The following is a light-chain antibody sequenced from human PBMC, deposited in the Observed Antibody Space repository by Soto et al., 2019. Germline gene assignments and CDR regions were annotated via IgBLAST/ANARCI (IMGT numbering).Light chain of an antibody. CDR3: QKYDNVPWT. V-gene: IGKV1-27*01. Sequence: IQMTQSPSSLSASVGDRVTITCRASQDITYSLAWYQQKPGKVPKLLIYVASTLQSGVPSRFSGSGSGTDFTLTLSSLQPEDVATYYCQKYDNVPWTFGQGTKVEIK. CDR2: VAS. CDR1: QDITYS. J-gene: IGKJ1*01.